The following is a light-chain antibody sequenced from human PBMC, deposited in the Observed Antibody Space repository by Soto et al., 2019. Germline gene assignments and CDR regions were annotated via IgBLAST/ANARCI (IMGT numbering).Light chain of an antibody. CDR1: QSVSSTF. CDR3: QQYASSLT. V-gene: IGKV3-20*01. CDR2: GAS. J-gene: IGKJ1*01. Sequence: EIVLTQSPGSLSLSPAERATLSCRASQSVSSTFFAWYQQKPGQAPMLLIYGASSRATGIPDRFSGSGSGTDFTLTISRLELEYFVVYYCQQYASSLTFGQGTKVEI.